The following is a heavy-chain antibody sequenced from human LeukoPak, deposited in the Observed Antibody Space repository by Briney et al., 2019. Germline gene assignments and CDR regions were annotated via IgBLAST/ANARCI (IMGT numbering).Heavy chain of an antibody. D-gene: IGHD1-26*01. V-gene: IGHV3-15*01. CDR2: IKSKTDGGTT. CDR3: TTAARSADDAFDI. Sequence: GGSLRLSCAASGFTFSNAWMSWVRQAPGKGLGWVGRIKSKTDGGTTDYAAPVKGRFTISRDDSKNTLYLQMNSLKTEDTAVYYCTTAARSADDAFDIWGQGTMVTVSS. J-gene: IGHJ3*02. CDR1: GFTFSNAW.